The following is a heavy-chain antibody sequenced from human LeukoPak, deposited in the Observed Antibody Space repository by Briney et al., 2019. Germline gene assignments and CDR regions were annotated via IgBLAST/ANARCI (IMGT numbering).Heavy chain of an antibody. CDR1: GYTFTSYY. D-gene: IGHD3-22*01. CDR3: ASFGYDSSGYYWGAFDY. CDR2: IIPSGGST. Sequence: ASVKVSCKASGYTFTSYYMHWVRQAPGQGLEWMGIIIPSGGSTSYAQKFQGRVTMTRDTSTSTVYMELSSLRSEDTAVYYCASFGYDSSGYYWGAFDYWGQGTLVTVSS. V-gene: IGHV1-46*01. J-gene: IGHJ4*02.